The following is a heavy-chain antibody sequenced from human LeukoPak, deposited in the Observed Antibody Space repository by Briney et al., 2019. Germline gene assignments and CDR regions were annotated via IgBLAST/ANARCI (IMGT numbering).Heavy chain of an antibody. CDR3: ARDSGDYYDSSGYPQH. D-gene: IGHD3-22*01. Sequence: GGSLRLSCAASGFTFSSYSMNWVRQAPGKGLEWVSSINSSSSYIYYADSVKGRFTISRDNAKNSLYLQMNSLRAEDTAVYYCARDSGDYYDSSGYPQHWGQGTLVTVSS. CDR2: INSSSSYI. CDR1: GFTFSSYS. J-gene: IGHJ1*01. V-gene: IGHV3-21*01.